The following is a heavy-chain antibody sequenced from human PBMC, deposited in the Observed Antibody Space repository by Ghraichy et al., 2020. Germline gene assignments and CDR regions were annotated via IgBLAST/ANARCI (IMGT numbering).Heavy chain of an antibody. J-gene: IGHJ4*02. CDR1: GFTVSSNY. Sequence: GGSLRLSCAASGFTVSSNYMSWVRQAPGKGLEWVSVIYSGGSTYYADSVKGRFTISRDNSKNTLYLQMNSLRAEDTAVYYCATNPGSLAARHETYFDYWGQGTLVTVSS. V-gene: IGHV3-53*01. D-gene: IGHD6-6*01. CDR3: ATNPGSLAARHETYFDY. CDR2: IYSGGST.